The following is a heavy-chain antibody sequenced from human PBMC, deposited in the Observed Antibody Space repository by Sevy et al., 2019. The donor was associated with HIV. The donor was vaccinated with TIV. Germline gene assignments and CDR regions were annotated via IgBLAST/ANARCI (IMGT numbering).Heavy chain of an antibody. Sequence: GGSLRLSCAASGFTFSSYSMNWVRQAPGKGLEWVSSISSSSSYIYYADSVKGRFTISRDNAKNSLYLQMNSLRAEDTAVYYCASLWYYYDSSGWDAFDIWGQGTMVTDSS. CDR3: ASLWYYYDSSGWDAFDI. J-gene: IGHJ3*02. CDR1: GFTFSSYS. CDR2: ISSSSSYI. V-gene: IGHV3-21*01. D-gene: IGHD3-22*01.